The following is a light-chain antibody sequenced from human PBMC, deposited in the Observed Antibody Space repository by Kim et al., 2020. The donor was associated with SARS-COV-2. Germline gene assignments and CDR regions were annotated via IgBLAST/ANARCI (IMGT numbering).Light chain of an antibody. Sequence: GHSFTISCTGTSSDVGGYNYVSWYQPHPCKAPKLMIFEVSNRPSGVSDRFSGSKAGNTASLTISGLQAEDEADYHCSSYTTGTTLVYGTGTKVTVL. V-gene: IGLV2-14*01. CDR2: EVS. CDR1: SSDVGGYNY. J-gene: IGLJ1*01. CDR3: SSYTTGTTLV.